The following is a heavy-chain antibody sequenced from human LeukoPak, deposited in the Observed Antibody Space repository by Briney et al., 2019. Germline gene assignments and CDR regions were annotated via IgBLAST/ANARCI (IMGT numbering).Heavy chain of an antibody. CDR2: IYHSGIT. J-gene: IGHJ4*02. D-gene: IGHD3-22*01. V-gene: IGHV4-38-2*02. Sequence: SEXLSLTCTVSGSGYSISGGFYWGWIRQPPEKGLEWIGSIYHSGITYYNPSLKSRATISVDTSKNQFSLKLKFVTAADTAVYYCAGQFDSSGSYFYWGQGTLVTVSS. CDR1: GSGYSISGGFY. CDR3: AGQFDSSGSYFY.